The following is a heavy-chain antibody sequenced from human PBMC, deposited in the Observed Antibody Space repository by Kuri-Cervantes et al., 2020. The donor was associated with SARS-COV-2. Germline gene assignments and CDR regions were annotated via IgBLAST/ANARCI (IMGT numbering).Heavy chain of an antibody. CDR1: GGSVSSGSYY. J-gene: IGHJ4*02. V-gene: IGHV4-61*01. Sequence: GSLRLSCTVSGGSVSSGSYYWSWIRQPPGKGLEWIGYIYYSGSTNYNPSLKSRVTISVDTSKNQFSPKLSSVTAADTAVYYCARGPSRSWYDYWGQGTLVTVSS. CDR2: IYYSGST. D-gene: IGHD6-13*01. CDR3: ARGPSRSWYDY.